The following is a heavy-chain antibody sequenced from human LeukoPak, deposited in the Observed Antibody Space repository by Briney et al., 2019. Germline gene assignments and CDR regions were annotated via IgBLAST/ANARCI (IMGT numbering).Heavy chain of an antibody. CDR3: ATDGAGFDT. J-gene: IGHJ5*02. CDR2: INIGGTNK. CDR1: GFTFNDYY. V-gene: IGHV3-11*01. Sequence: PGGSLRLSCAASGFTFNDYYMSWIRQAPGKGLEWLSYINIGGTNKHYADSVKGRFTISRDNAKKSLYLQMHNLRAEDTAVYYCATDGAGFDTWGQGVLVTVSS.